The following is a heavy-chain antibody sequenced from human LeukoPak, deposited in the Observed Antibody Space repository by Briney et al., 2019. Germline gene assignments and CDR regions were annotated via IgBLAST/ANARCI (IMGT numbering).Heavy chain of an antibody. V-gene: IGHV4-59*08. CDR1: GGSISSYY. CDR2: IYYSGST. D-gene: IGHD6-13*01. Sequence: SETLSLTCTVSGGSISSYYWSWIRQPPGKALERIGYIYYSGSTNYNPSLKSRVTISVDTSKNQFSLKLSSVTAADTAVYYCARLTAAAAYDYWGQGTLVTVSS. CDR3: ARLTAAAAYDY. J-gene: IGHJ4*02.